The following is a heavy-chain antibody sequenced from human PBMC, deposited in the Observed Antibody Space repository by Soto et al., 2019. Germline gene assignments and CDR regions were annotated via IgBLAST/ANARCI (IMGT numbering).Heavy chain of an antibody. Sequence: GGSLRLSCAASGFTFSSYAMHWVRQAPGKGLEWVAVISYDGSNKYYADSVKGRFTISRDNSKNTLYLQMNSLRAEDTAVYYCAREPPPYSGSYFGGNAFDYWGQGTLVTVSS. CDR1: GFTFSSYA. CDR2: ISYDGSNK. J-gene: IGHJ4*02. V-gene: IGHV3-30-3*01. D-gene: IGHD1-26*01. CDR3: AREPPPYSGSYFGGNAFDY.